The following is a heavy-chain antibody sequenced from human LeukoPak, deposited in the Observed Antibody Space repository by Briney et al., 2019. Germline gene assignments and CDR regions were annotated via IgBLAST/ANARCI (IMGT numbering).Heavy chain of an antibody. V-gene: IGHV3-30*18. J-gene: IGHJ4*02. Sequence: PGGSLRLSCAASGFTFSSYGMHWVRQAPGKGLEWVAVISYDGSNKYYADSVKGRFTISRDNSKNTLYLQMNSLRAEDTAVYYCAKDPRVMDDFWSGYHFDYWGQGTLVTVSS. CDR3: AKDPRVMDDFWSGYHFDY. D-gene: IGHD3-3*01. CDR1: GFTFSSYG. CDR2: ISYDGSNK.